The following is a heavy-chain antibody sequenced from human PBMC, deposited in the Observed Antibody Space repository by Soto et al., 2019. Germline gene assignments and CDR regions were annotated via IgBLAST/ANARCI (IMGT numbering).Heavy chain of an antibody. CDR1: GFTFSSYA. D-gene: IGHD1-1*01. Sequence: EVQLLESGGGLVQPGGSLRLSCAASGFTFSSYAMSWVRQAPGKGLDWVSAISGSGGSTYYADSVKGRFTISRDNSKNTLYLLMNSLRAEDTSVYYCAKDIRPTPRGWFDPWGQGTLVTVSS. J-gene: IGHJ5*02. CDR2: ISGSGGST. V-gene: IGHV3-23*01. CDR3: AKDIRPTPRGWFDP.